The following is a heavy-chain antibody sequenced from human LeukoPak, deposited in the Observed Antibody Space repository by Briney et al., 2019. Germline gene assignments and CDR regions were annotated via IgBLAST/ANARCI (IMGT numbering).Heavy chain of an antibody. J-gene: IGHJ4*02. CDR3: ARSSRGYSGYDLPYDY. V-gene: IGHV3-20*04. CDR1: GFTFDDYG. Sequence: GGSLRLSCAASGFTFDDYGMSWVRQAPGKGLEWVSGINWNGGSTGYADSVKGRFTISRDNAKNSLYLQMNSLRAEDTALYYCARSSRGYSGYDLPYDYWGQGTLVTVSS. CDR2: INWNGGST. D-gene: IGHD5-12*01.